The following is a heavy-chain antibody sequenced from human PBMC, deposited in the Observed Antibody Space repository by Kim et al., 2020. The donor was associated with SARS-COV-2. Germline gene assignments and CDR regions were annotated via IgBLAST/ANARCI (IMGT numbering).Heavy chain of an antibody. Sequence: SQTLSLTCAISGDSVSSNSAAWNWIRQSPSRGLEWLGRTYYRSKWYNDYAVSVKSRITINPDTSKNQFSLQLNSVTPEDTAVYYCARDSSGWYGYYYYYGMDVWGQGTTVTVSS. D-gene: IGHD6-19*01. V-gene: IGHV6-1*01. CDR2: TYYRSKWYN. CDR1: GDSVSSNSAA. J-gene: IGHJ6*02. CDR3: ARDSSGWYGYYYYYGMDV.